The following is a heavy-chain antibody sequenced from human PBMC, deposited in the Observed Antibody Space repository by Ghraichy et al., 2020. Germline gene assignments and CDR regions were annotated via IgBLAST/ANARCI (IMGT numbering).Heavy chain of an antibody. D-gene: IGHD6-19*01. CDR2: ISTTSNSI. V-gene: IGHV3-48*02. CDR3: ARGKQSLVQGAFDL. J-gene: IGHJ3*01. CDR1: EFTFSTYS. Sequence: GESLNISCAASEFTFSTYSMNWVRQAPGKGLEWISFISTTSNSIYYADSVKGRFTISRDNAKSSLYLQMNSLRDEDTAVYYCARGKQSLVQGAFDLWAQGPTVTVPS.